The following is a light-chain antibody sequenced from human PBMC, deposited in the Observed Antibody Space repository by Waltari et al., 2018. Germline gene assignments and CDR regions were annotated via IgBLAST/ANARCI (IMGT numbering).Light chain of an antibody. V-gene: IGKV3-15*01. J-gene: IGKJ4*01. CDR3: QQYNNWPPGLT. CDR1: QSVSSN. CDR2: GAS. Sequence: EIVMTQSPATLSVSPGERATLSCRASQSVSSNLAWYQQKPGQAPRLLIYGASTRATGIPARFSGSGSGTEVTLTISSLQSEDFAVYYCQQYNNWPPGLTFGGGTKVEIK.